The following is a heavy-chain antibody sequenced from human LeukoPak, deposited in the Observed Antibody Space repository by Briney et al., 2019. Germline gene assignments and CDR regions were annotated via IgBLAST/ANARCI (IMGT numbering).Heavy chain of an antibody. J-gene: IGHJ3*02. Sequence: GGSLRLSCAASGFTFSSYGMHWVRQAPGKGLEWVAVIWYDGSNKYYADSVKGRFTISRDNSKNTLYLQMNSLRAEDTAVYYCAKDGTEITIFGVVPGAFDIWGQGTMVTVSS. CDR1: GFTFSSYG. D-gene: IGHD3-3*01. V-gene: IGHV3-33*06. CDR3: AKDGTEITIFGVVPGAFDI. CDR2: IWYDGSNK.